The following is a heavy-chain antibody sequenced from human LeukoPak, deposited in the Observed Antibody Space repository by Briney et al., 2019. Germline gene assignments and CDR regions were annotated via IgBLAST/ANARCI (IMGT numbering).Heavy chain of an antibody. CDR3: ASGTSAARFEY. CDR2: IYYSGST. V-gene: IGHV4-39*07. Sequence: SQTLSLTCTVSGGSISSDGFYWSWIRQPPGKGLEWIATIYYSGSTYYSPSLKSRVTISVDTSKNQFSLKLSSVTAADTAVYYCASGTSAARFEYWGQGTLVTVSS. D-gene: IGHD1-26*01. J-gene: IGHJ4*02. CDR1: GGSISSDGFY.